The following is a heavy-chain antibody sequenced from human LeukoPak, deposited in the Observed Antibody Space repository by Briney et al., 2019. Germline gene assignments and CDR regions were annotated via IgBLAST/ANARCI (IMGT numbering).Heavy chain of an antibody. CDR2: ISYDGSNK. Sequence: PGGSLRLSCAASGFTFSSYGMHWVRQAPGKGLEWVAVISYDGSNKYYADSVKGRFTISRDNSKNTLYLQMNSLRAEDTAVYYCAREDRLLWFGELKTLDYWGQGTLVTVSS. CDR1: GFTFSSYG. V-gene: IGHV3-30*19. CDR3: AREDRLLWFGELKTLDY. J-gene: IGHJ4*02. D-gene: IGHD3-10*01.